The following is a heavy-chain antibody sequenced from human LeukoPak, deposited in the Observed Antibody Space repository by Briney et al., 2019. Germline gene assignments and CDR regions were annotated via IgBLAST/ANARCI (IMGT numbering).Heavy chain of an antibody. Sequence: PGGSLRLSCTASGFSFSSYSMSWVRQAPGKGLEWVANIKQDGSDKYYVDSVKGRFTISRDNAKNSLYLQMNSLRAEDSALYYCARASAVAGTTDYCGQGTLVTVSS. V-gene: IGHV3-7*01. CDR1: GFSFSSYS. J-gene: IGHJ4*02. D-gene: IGHD6-19*01. CDR3: ARASAVAGTTDY. CDR2: IKQDGSDK.